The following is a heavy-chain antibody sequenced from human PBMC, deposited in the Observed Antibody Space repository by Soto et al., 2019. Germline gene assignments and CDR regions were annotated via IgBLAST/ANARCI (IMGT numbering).Heavy chain of an antibody. Sequence: ASVKVSCKASGYTFTSYGISWVRQAPGQGLEWMGWISAYNGNTNYAQKLQGRVTMTTDTSTSTAYMELRSLRSDDTAVYYCARENQTREALYYYYYGMDVWGQGTTVTVSS. CDR2: ISAYNGNT. CDR1: GYTFTSYG. CDR3: ARENQTREALYYYYYGMDV. D-gene: IGHD1-26*01. J-gene: IGHJ6*02. V-gene: IGHV1-18*01.